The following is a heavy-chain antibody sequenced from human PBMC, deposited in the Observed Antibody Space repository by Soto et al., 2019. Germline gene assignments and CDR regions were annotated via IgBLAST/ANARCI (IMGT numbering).Heavy chain of an antibody. D-gene: IGHD3-16*01. V-gene: IGHV4-31*03. CDR3: ARGPGIMAKIDY. CDR2: IYYSGST. J-gene: IGHJ4*02. Sequence: QVQLLESGPGLVKPSQTLSLTCTVSGGSISSGGDYWSCIRQHPGKGLEWIGYIYYSGSTYYNPSLKSRVTISVDTSKNQFSLKLSSVTAADTAVYYCARGPGIMAKIDYWGQGTLVTVSS. CDR1: GGSISSGGDY.